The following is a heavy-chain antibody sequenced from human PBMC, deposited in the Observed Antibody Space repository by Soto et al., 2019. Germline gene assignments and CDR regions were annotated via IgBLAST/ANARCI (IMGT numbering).Heavy chain of an antibody. D-gene: IGHD4-17*01. J-gene: IGHJ3*02. CDR1: GFTFSSYA. V-gene: IGHV3-23*01. Sequence: VQLLESGGGLVQPGGSLRLSCAASGFTFSSYAMSWVRQAPGKGLEWVSAISGSGGSTYYADSVKGRFTISRDNSKNTLYLQMNSLRAEDTAVYYCARYYGGNSGGSDAFDIWGQGTMVTVSS. CDR2: ISGSGGST. CDR3: ARYYGGNSGGSDAFDI.